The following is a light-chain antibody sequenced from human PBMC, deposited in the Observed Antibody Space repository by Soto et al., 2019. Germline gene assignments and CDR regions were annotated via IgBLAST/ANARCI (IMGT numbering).Light chain of an antibody. Sequence: DIQMTQSPSSLSASVGDRVTITFLASQSISSYLNWYQQKPGKAPKLLIYKASTLKSGVPSRFSGSGSGTEFTLTISSLQPDDFATYYCQHYNSYSEAFGQGTKVDI. CDR2: KAS. J-gene: IGKJ1*01. V-gene: IGKV1-5*03. CDR1: QSISSY. CDR3: QHYNSYSEA.